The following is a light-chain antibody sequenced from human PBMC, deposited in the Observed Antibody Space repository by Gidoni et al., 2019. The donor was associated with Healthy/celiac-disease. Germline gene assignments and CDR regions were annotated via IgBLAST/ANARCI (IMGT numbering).Light chain of an antibody. V-gene: IGLV1-47*01. Sequence: QSVLTQPPSASGTPGQTVTISCSGSSSNIGSNYVYWYQQLPGTAPKLLIYRNNQRPSGVPDRFSGSKSGTSASLAISGLRSEDEADYYCAAWDDSLSVPWVFGGGTKLTVL. CDR1: SSNIGSNY. CDR2: RNN. J-gene: IGLJ3*02. CDR3: AAWDDSLSVPWV.